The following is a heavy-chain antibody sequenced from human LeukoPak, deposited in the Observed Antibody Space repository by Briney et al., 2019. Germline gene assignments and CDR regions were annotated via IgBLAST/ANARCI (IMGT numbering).Heavy chain of an antibody. CDR2: INPNSGGT. CDR3: ASLNYDFWSGSFFNYYMDV. J-gene: IGHJ6*03. V-gene: IGHV1-2*06. D-gene: IGHD3-3*01. CDR1: GYTFTGYY. Sequence: GASVKVSCKASGYTFTGYYMHWVRQAPGQGLEWKGRINPNSGGTNYAQKFQGRVTMTRDTSISTAYMELSRLRSDDTAVYYCASLNYDFWSGSFFNYYMDVWGKGTTVTVSS.